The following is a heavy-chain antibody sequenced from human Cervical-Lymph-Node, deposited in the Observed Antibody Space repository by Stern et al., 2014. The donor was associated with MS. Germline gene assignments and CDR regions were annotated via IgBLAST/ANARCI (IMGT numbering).Heavy chain of an antibody. J-gene: IGHJ3*02. V-gene: IGHV4-30-2*01. CDR2: IYHSGST. CDR3: ARSSTVTPNAFDI. D-gene: IGHD4-17*01. CDR1: GGSISSGGYS. Sequence: QVQLVESGSGLVKPSQTLSLTCAVSGGSISSGGYSWSWIRQPPGKGLEWIGYIYHSGSTYYNPSLKSRVTISVDRSKTQFSLKLSSLTAADTAVYYCARSSTVTPNAFDIWGQGTMVTVSS.